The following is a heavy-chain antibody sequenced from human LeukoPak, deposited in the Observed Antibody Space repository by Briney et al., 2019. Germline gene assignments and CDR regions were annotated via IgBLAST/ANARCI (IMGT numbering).Heavy chain of an antibody. CDR3: ASGTGWIFDY. V-gene: IGHV3-7*01. J-gene: IGHJ4*02. D-gene: IGHD6-19*01. CDR2: IKQDGSEK. CDR1: GFTFSTHW. Sequence: PGGSLRLSCAASGFTFSTHWMIGVRQAPGKGLEGVANIKQDGSEKQYVDSVKGRFTISRDNAKNSLYLQMNSLRAEDTAVYYCASGTGWIFDYWGQGTLVTVSS.